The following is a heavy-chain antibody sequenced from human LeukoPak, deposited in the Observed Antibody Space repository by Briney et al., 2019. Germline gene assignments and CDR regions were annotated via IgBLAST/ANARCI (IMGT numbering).Heavy chain of an antibody. D-gene: IGHD5-18*01. CDR3: ARNPSLYSSTWKTPAAHVDL. Sequence: PSETLSLTCAVYGGSFSGYYWSWIRQPPGKGLEWIGNIYYSGGTNYNPSLESRVSISLDTSQTQIFLKLRSVTAADTALYYCARNPSLYSSTWKTPAAHVDLWGRGTFVIVSS. V-gene: IGHV4-34*01. CDR1: GGSFSGYY. J-gene: IGHJ2*01. CDR2: IYYSGGT.